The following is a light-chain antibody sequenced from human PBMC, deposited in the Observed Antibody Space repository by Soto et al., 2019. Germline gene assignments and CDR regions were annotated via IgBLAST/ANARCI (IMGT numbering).Light chain of an antibody. CDR2: AGS. Sequence: QSALTQPASVSGSPGQSITISCTGTSSDVGRYNIVSWYQQHPGKAPKLMIYAGSKRPSGVSNRFSGPKSGNTASLTISGLQDADDADYYCCSYAGSSTYVFGTGTQLTVL. V-gene: IGLV2-23*01. CDR3: CSYAGSSTYV. J-gene: IGLJ1*01. CDR1: SSDVGRYNI.